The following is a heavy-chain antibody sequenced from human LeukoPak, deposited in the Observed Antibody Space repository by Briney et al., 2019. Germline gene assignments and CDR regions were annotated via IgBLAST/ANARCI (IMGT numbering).Heavy chain of an antibody. CDR1: GGSFSGYY. Sequence: SETLSLTCAVYGGSFSGYYWSWIRQPPGKGLEWIGEINHSGSTNYNPSLKSRVTISVDTSKNQFSLKLSSVTAADTAVYYCARGEVFDYWGQGTPVTVSS. CDR3: ARGEVFDY. V-gene: IGHV4-34*01. J-gene: IGHJ4*02. CDR2: INHSGST.